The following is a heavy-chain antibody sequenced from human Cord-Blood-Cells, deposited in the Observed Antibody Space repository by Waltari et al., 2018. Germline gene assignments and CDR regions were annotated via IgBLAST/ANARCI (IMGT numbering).Heavy chain of an antibody. Sequence: QVQLVESGGGVVQPGRSLRLSCAASGFTFSSYGMHWVRQAPGKGLEWVAVIWYDGRNKYYADSVKGRFTNSGDNSKNPLYLQMNSLRAEDTAIYYCAKDLGRKAGSYYRGFDYWGQGTLVTVSS. CDR3: AKDLGRKAGSYYRGFDY. CDR2: IWYDGRNK. V-gene: IGHV3-30*18. D-gene: IGHD3-10*01. J-gene: IGHJ4*02. CDR1: GFTFSSYG.